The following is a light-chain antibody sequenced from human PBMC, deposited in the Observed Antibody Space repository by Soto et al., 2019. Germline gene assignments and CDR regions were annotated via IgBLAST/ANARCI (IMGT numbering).Light chain of an antibody. CDR1: QGISNY. Sequence: DIQMTQSPSSLSASVGDRVTITCRASQGISNYLAWYQQNPGKVPKLLIYAASTLQLGVPSRFSGSGSGTDFTLTISSLQPEDVATYYCKKYNSAPWTFGQGTKVEIK. V-gene: IGKV1-27*01. CDR2: AAS. CDR3: KKYNSAPWT. J-gene: IGKJ1*01.